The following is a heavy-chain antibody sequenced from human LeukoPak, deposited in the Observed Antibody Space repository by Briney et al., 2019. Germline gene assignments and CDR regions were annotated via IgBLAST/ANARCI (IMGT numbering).Heavy chain of an antibody. V-gene: IGHV4-4*07. CDR3: ARDVPTVQLWRTDAFDI. CDR2: IYHSGST. J-gene: IGHJ3*02. Sequence: SETLSLTCTVSGGSISSYYWSWIRQPAGKGLEWIGSIYHSGSTYYNPSLKSRVTISVDTSRNQFSLKLTSVTAADTAVYYCARDVPTVQLWRTDAFDIWGQGTMVTVSS. D-gene: IGHD5-18*01. CDR1: GGSISSYY.